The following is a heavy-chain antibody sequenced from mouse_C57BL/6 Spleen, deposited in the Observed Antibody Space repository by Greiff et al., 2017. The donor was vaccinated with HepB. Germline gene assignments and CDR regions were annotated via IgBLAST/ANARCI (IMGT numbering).Heavy chain of an antibody. Sequence: QVQLQQPGAELVKPGASVKLSCKASGYTFTSYWMQWVKQRPGQGLEWIGEIVPSDSYTNYNQKFKGKATLTVDTSSSTAYMQLSSLPSEDSAVYYWARKGYDGYYEPFAYWGQGTLVTVSA. D-gene: IGHD2-3*01. CDR1: GYTFTSYW. V-gene: IGHV1-50*01. CDR2: IVPSDSYT. J-gene: IGHJ3*01. CDR3: ARKGYDGYYEPFAY.